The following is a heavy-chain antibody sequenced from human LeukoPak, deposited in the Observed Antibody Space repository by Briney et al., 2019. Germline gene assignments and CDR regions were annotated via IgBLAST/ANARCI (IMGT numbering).Heavy chain of an antibody. CDR2: IYHSGTT. V-gene: IGHV4-61*05. J-gene: IGHJ4*02. CDR3: ARNIVGPRQVDY. D-gene: IGHD1-26*01. CDR1: GGSISSSSYY. Sequence: NPSETLSLTCTVSGGSISSSSYYWGWIRQPPGKGLEWIGYIYHSGTTNYNPSLKSRVTISVDTSKSQFSLKLSSVTAADTAIYYCARNIVGPRQVDYWGQGTLVTVSS.